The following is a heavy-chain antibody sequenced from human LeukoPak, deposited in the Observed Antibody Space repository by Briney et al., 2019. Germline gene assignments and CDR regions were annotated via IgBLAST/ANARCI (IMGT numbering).Heavy chain of an antibody. D-gene: IGHD1-14*01. J-gene: IGHJ4*02. CDR1: GGSISSSSYY. CDR3: ARDWGTGLETLDY. CDR2: FYHSGST. V-gene: IGHV4-39*07. Sequence: SETLSLTCTVSGGSISSSSYYWGWIRQPPGKGLEWIGSFYHSGSTYYNSSLKSRVTMSVDTSKNQFSLNLSSVTAADMAVYYCARDWGTGLETLDYWGQGTLVTVSS.